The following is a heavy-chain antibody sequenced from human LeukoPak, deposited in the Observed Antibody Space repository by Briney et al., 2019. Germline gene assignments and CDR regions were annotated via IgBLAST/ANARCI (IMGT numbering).Heavy chain of an antibody. V-gene: IGHV3-21*01. Sequence: GGSLRLSCAASGLTFSSYSMNWVRQAPGKGLEWVSSISSSSRNIYYADSVKGRFTISRDNAKNSLYLQMNSLRAEDTAVYYCARGGYSSTLYGRYQHWGQGTLVTVAS. D-gene: IGHD6-13*01. CDR3: ARGGYSSTLYGRYQH. CDR2: ISSSSRNI. CDR1: GLTFSSYS. J-gene: IGHJ1*01.